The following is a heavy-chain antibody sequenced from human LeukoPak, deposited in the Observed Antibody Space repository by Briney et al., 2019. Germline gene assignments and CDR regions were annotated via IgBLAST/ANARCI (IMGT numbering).Heavy chain of an antibody. CDR1: GYTFTSYY. V-gene: IGHV1-46*01. J-gene: IGHJ3*02. Sequence: ASVKVSCKASGYTFTSYYIHWVRQAPGQGLEWTGLINPSGGRTNYAQKFQGRLTMTRDMSTSTVYMELSSLRSEDTAVYYCARDFWGESGYPDAFDIWGQGTMVTVSS. CDR2: INPSGGRT. CDR3: ARDFWGESGYPDAFDI. D-gene: IGHD3-3*01.